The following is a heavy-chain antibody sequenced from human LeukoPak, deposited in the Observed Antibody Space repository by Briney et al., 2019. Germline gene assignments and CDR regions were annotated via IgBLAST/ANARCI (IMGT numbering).Heavy chain of an antibody. CDR3: ARRGVLWFGELFYYGMDV. CDR1: GFTFSDYY. CDR2: ISSSGSTI. D-gene: IGHD3-10*01. J-gene: IGHJ6*02. V-gene: IGHV3-11*01. Sequence: GGSLRLSCAASGFTFSDYYMSWIRQVPGKGLEWVSYISSSGSTIYYADSVKGRFTISRDNAKNSLYLQMNSLRAEDTAVYYCARRGVLWFGELFYYGMDVWGQGTTVTVSS.